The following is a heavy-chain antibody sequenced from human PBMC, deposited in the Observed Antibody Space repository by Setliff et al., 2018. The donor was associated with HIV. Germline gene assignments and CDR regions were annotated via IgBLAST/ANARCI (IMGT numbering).Heavy chain of an antibody. V-gene: IGHV4-61*02. CDR3: ARGGGRVVRGLIGMYYFDY. CDR2: FYTSGST. J-gene: IGHJ4*02. CDR1: GGSIRNEDYF. Sequence: SETLSLTCTVSGGSIRNEDYFWSWIRQPAGKGLEWIGRFYTSGSTNYNPPFKSRVTISEGTSDNQFSLKLTSVTAADTAIYYCARGGGRVVRGLIGMYYFDYWGQGILVTVSS. D-gene: IGHD3-10*01.